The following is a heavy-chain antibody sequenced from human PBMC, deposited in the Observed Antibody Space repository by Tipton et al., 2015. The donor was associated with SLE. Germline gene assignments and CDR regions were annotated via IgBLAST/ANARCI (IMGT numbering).Heavy chain of an antibody. J-gene: IGHJ4*02. D-gene: IGHD3-10*01. Sequence: TLSLTCAVSGGSISSSNWWSWVRQPPGKGLEWIGYIYYSGSTYYNPSLKSRITISVDTSKNQFSLKLSSVTAADTAVYYCARGSGNFDYWGQGTLVTVSS. CDR1: GGSISSSNW. V-gene: IGHV4-4*02. CDR2: IYYSGST. CDR3: ARGSGNFDY.